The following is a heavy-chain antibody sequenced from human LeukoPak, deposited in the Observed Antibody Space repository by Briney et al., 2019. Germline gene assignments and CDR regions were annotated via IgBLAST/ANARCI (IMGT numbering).Heavy chain of an antibody. V-gene: IGHV5-51*01. CDR3: ARLSCSGGNCYYYYYGMDV. CDR1: GYSFTNYW. D-gene: IGHD2-15*01. Sequence: GESLKFSCKGSGYSFTNYWIGWVRQMPGKGLEWMGIIYPGDSDTRYSPSFQGQVTMSADKSISTAYLQWSSLKASDTAMYYCARLSCSGGNCYYYYYGMDVWGQGTTVTVSS. J-gene: IGHJ6*02. CDR2: IYPGDSDT.